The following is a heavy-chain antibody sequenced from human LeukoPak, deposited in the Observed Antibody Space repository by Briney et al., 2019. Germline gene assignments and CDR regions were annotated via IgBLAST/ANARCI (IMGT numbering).Heavy chain of an antibody. V-gene: IGHV3-23*01. CDR2: ISANGDTT. CDR1: GFTFSSYA. CDR3: AKEGRIAAGTGDYFDY. Sequence: GGSLRLSCAASGFTFSSYAMSWVRQAPGKGLEGVSGISANGDTTRYADPVKGRFTISRDNAKNTVLLQMNSLRADDTAVYYCAKEGRIAAGTGDYFDYWGQGTLVTVSS. D-gene: IGHD6-13*01. J-gene: IGHJ4*02.